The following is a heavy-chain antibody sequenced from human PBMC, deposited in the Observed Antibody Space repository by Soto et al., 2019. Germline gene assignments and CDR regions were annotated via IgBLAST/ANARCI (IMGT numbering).Heavy chain of an antibody. CDR3: ARPFYIRGWDIGLF. CDR1: GFTFSSYA. D-gene: IGHD2-15*01. Sequence: PGGSLRLSCAASGFTFSSYAMSWVRQAPGKGLEWVSAISGSGGSTYYADSVKGRFTISRDNSKNSLYLQMNSLRDEDTAVYYCARPFYIRGWDIGLFWGQGTMVTVSS. CDR2: ISGSGGST. V-gene: IGHV3-23*01. J-gene: IGHJ3*01.